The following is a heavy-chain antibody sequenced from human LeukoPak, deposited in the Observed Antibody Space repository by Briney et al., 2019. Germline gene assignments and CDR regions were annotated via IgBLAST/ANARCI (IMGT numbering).Heavy chain of an antibody. J-gene: IGHJ4*02. CDR3: ASGGYYYDSSGYYTYPPPFDY. CDR2: ISAYNGNT. D-gene: IGHD3-22*01. CDR1: GYTFTSYG. V-gene: IGHV1-18*01. Sequence: ASVKVSCKASGYTFTSYGISWVRQAPGQGLEWMGWISAYNGNTNYAQKLQGRVTITTDTSTSTAYMELRSLRSDDTAVYYCASGGYYYDSSGYYTYPPPFDYWGQGTLVTVSS.